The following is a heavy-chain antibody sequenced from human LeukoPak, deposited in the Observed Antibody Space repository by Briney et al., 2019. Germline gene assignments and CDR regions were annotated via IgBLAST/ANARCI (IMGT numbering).Heavy chain of an antibody. CDR3: VKLQEQYYYDP. Sequence: TGGSLRLSCSASGFTFSSYAMHWVRQAPGKGLEYVSAITGNGGDTYYADSVKDRFTISRDNSKNTLYLQMTSLRTEDTAVYHCVKLQEQYYYDPWGQGTLVTVSS. CDR1: GFTFSSYA. CDR2: ITGNGGDT. J-gene: IGHJ5*02. V-gene: IGHV3-64D*09. D-gene: IGHD2/OR15-2a*01.